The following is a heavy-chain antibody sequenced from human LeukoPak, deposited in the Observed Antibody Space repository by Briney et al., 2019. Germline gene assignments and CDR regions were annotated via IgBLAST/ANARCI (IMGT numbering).Heavy chain of an antibody. CDR2: IYFSGST. V-gene: IGHV4-39*01. CDR1: GGSISSSSHY. Sequence: SETLSLTCTVPGGSISSSSHYWGWIRQPPGEGLEWIGSIYFSGSTYYSPPLKSRVTISVDPSTNQFSLKLSSVTAADTAVYFCARHQWLGPFDSWGQGTLVTVSS. J-gene: IGHJ4*02. CDR3: ARHQWLGPFDS. D-gene: IGHD6-19*01.